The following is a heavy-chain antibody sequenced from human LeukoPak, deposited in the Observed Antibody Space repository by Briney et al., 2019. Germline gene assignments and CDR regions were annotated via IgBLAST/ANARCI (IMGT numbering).Heavy chain of an antibody. V-gene: IGHV1-24*01. J-gene: IGHJ6*02. CDR2: FDPEDGET. Sequence: ASVKVSCKVSGYTLTELSMHWVRQAPGKGLEWMGGFDPEDGETIYAQKFQGRVTMTEDTSTDTAYMELSSLRSDDTAVYYCTRDRYLDSSGWYVGTGYYYYGMDVWGQGTTVTVSS. D-gene: IGHD6-19*01. CDR3: TRDRYLDSSGWYVGTGYYYYGMDV. CDR1: GYTLTELS.